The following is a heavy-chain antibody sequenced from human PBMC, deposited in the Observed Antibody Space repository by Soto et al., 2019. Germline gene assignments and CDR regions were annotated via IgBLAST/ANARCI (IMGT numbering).Heavy chain of an antibody. Sequence: SVPMSLRSTVLKGSSIDLCYYWSWIRQHPGKGLEWIGYIYYSGITYYNPSLKSRVTISVDTSKNQFSLKLNSVTAADTAVYYCASHGWGSKHWGQGTLVTVSS. J-gene: IGHJ4*02. CDR2: IYYSGIT. CDR3: ASHGWGSKH. CDR1: KGSSIDLCYY. D-gene: IGHD3-10*01. V-gene: IGHV4-31*03.